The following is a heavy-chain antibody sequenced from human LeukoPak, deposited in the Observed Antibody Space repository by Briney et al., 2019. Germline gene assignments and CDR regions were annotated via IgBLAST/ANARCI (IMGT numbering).Heavy chain of an antibody. J-gene: IGHJ4*02. CDR3: ARDRRVGFGELPTDY. CDR1: GGTFSSYA. V-gene: IGHV1-3*01. CDR2: MNAGNGNT. D-gene: IGHD3-10*01. Sequence: GASVTVSCKASGGTFSSYAISWVRQAPGQGLEWMGWMNAGNGNTKYSQKFQGRVTITRDTSASIAYMELSSLRSEDTAVYYCARDRRVGFGELPTDYWGQGTLVTVSS.